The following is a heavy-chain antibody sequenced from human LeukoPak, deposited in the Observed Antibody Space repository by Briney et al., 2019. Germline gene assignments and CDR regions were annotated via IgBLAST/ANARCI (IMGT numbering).Heavy chain of an antibody. Sequence: PGGSLRLSCAASGFTFSNAWMSWVRQAPGKGLEWDGRIKSKTDGGTTDYAAPVKGRFTISRDDSKNTLYLQMNSLKTEDTAVYYCTTDVQWNYLYYFDYWGQGTLVTVSS. D-gene: IGHD1-7*01. CDR2: IKSKTDGGTT. CDR1: GFTFSNAW. V-gene: IGHV3-15*01. J-gene: IGHJ4*02. CDR3: TTDVQWNYLYYFDY.